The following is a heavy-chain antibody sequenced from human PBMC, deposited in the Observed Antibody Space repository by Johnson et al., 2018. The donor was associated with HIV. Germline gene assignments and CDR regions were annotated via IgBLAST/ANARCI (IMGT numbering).Heavy chain of an antibody. J-gene: IGHJ3*02. V-gene: IGHV3-30*02. Sequence: QVQLVESGGGVVQPGGSLRLSCATSGFTFSNYAMHWVRQAPGKGLEWVAYIRYDGSTQSYADSVKGRFTISRDNAKNSLYLQMNSLRAEDTAVYYCARGGITMIVVVISPPDAFDIWGQGTMVTVSS. CDR1: GFTFSNYA. D-gene: IGHD3-22*01. CDR3: ARGGITMIVVVISPPDAFDI. CDR2: IRYDGSTQ.